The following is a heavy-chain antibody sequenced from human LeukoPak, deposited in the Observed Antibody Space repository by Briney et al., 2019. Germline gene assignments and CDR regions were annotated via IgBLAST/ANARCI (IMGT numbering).Heavy chain of an antibody. Sequence: PSETLSLTCTVSGGSISSYYWSWIRQPPGKGLEWIGYIYYSGSTNYNPSLKSRVTISVDTSKNQFSLKLSSVTAADTAVYYCARGGEDYDFWSGTYNWLDPWGQGTLVTVSS. CDR2: IYYSGST. J-gene: IGHJ5*02. D-gene: IGHD3-3*01. CDR1: GGSISSYY. CDR3: ARGGEDYDFWSGTYNWLDP. V-gene: IGHV4-59*01.